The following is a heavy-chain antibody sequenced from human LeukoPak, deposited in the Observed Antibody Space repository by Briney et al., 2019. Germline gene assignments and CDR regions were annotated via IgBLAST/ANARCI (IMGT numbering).Heavy chain of an antibody. CDR3: AKDFDEKVDAFDI. J-gene: IGHJ3*02. Sequence: GGSLRLSCAASGFTVSSYGMHWVRQAPGKGLEGVAFIRYDGSNKYYADSVKGRFTISRDNSKNTLYLQMNSLRAEDTAVYYCAKDFDEKVDAFDIWGQGTMVTVSS. CDR1: GFTVSSYG. V-gene: IGHV3-30*02. CDR2: IRYDGSNK. D-gene: IGHD3-9*01.